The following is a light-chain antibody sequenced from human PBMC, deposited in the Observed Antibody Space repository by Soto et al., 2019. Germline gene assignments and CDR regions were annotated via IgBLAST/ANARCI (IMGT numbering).Light chain of an antibody. J-gene: IGKJ1*01. CDR2: KAS. Sequence: DIQMAQSPSTLSASVGDRVTITCRASQNIYSWLAWYQQKPGKAPKLLIYKASTLESGVPLRFSGSGSGTEFTLTISSLQPDDFATYYCQQYNTYSGTFGQGTKVEIK. V-gene: IGKV1-5*03. CDR1: QNIYSW. CDR3: QQYNTYSGT.